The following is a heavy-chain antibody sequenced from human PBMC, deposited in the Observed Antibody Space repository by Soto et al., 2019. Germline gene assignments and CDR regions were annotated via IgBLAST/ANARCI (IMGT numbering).Heavy chain of an antibody. CDR1: GYSFTSYW. V-gene: IGHV5-51*01. J-gene: IGHJ6*02. Sequence: PGESLKISCKGSGYSFTSYWIGWVRQMPGKGLEWMGIIYPGDSDTRYSPSFQGQVTISADKSISTAYLQWSSLKASDTAMYYCARARFWSGNHYYYYYGMDVWGQGTKVTVSS. CDR2: IYPGDSDT. CDR3: ARARFWSGNHYYYYYGMDV. D-gene: IGHD3-3*01.